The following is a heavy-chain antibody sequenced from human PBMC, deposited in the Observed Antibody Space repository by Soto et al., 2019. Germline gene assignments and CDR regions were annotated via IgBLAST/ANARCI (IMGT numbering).Heavy chain of an antibody. Sequence: SETLSLTCTVSGGSISSYYWSWIRQPPGKGLEWIGYIYYSGSTNYNPSLKSRVTISVNTSENQFSLKLSSVTAADTAVYYCARRIALSGSSPFDYWGQGTLVTVSS. CDR3: ARRIALSGSSPFDY. V-gene: IGHV4-59*08. J-gene: IGHJ4*02. D-gene: IGHD2-8*01. CDR1: GGSISSYY. CDR2: IYYSGST.